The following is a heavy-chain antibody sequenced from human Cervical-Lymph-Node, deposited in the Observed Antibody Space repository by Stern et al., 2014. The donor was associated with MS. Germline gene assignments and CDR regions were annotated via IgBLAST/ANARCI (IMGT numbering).Heavy chain of an antibody. J-gene: IGHJ4*02. CDR2: IHAGNGNP. Sequence: QDQLVQSGAEVKKPGASVKVSCKASGYTFTSYAMHWVRQAPGQRLEWMGWIHAGNGNPKYSQKFQGMVTITKATYASNAYIKIGSLRYEDTAVYYCARNRVWGGTDYWGQGTLVTVSS. D-gene: IGHD3-16*01. CDR1: GYTFTSYA. V-gene: IGHV1-3*01. CDR3: ARNRVWGGTDY.